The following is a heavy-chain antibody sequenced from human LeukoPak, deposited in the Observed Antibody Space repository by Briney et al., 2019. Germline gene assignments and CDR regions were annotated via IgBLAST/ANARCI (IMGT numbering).Heavy chain of an antibody. D-gene: IGHD6-19*01. Sequence: GGSLRLSCAAPGFTFSSYWMHWVRQAPGKGLVWVSRLNGDGSTTSYADSVKGRFTISRDNAKNTLYLQMNSLRAEDTAVYYCARSGIAVGDYWGQGTLVTVSS. J-gene: IGHJ4*02. CDR2: LNGDGSTT. CDR3: ARSGIAVGDY. V-gene: IGHV3-74*01. CDR1: GFTFSSYW.